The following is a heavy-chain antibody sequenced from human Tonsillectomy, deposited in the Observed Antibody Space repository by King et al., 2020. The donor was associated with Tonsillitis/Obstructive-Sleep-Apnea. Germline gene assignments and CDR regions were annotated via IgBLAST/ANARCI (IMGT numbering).Heavy chain of an antibody. CDR1: GGSVSSGSYY. CDR2: VYYSGST. V-gene: IGHV4-61*01. CDR3: AAQTLDFWSGNYYFDY. J-gene: IGHJ4*02. D-gene: IGHD3-3*01. Sequence: QLQESGPGLVKPSETLSLTCTVSGGSVSSGSYYWRWIRQPPGKGLEWIGYVYYSGSTNYNPSLKSRVTISVDTSKNQFSLRLSSVTAADTAVYYCAAQTLDFWSGNYYFDYWGQGTLVTVSS.